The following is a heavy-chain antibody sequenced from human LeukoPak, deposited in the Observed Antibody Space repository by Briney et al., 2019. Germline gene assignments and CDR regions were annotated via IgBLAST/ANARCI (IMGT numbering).Heavy chain of an antibody. Sequence: ASVKVSCKASGCTFTGYYMHWVRQAPGQGLEWMGWINPNSGGTNYAQKLQGRVTMTTDTSTSTAYMELRSLRSDDTAVYYCASYGDYDYYYYYMDVWGKGTTVTISS. D-gene: IGHD4-17*01. V-gene: IGHV1-2*02. CDR3: ASYGDYDYYYYYMDV. J-gene: IGHJ6*03. CDR1: GCTFTGYY. CDR2: INPNSGGT.